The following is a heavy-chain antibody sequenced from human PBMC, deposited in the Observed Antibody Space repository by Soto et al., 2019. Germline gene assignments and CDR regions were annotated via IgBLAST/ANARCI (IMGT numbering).Heavy chain of an antibody. Sequence: SETLSLTCAVAGGSISSSSYYWGWIRQPPGKGLEWIGSIYYSGSTYYNPSLKSRVTISVDTSKNQFSLKLSSVTAADTAVYYCARHQSHSSSYVDPWGQGTLVTVSS. CDR2: IYYSGST. D-gene: IGHD6-13*01. V-gene: IGHV4-39*01. CDR1: GGSISSSSYY. J-gene: IGHJ5*02. CDR3: ARHQSHSSSYVDP.